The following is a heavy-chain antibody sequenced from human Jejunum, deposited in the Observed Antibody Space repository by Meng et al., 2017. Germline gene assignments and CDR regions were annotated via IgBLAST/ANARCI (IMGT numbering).Heavy chain of an antibody. CDR1: GDSITSETYY. CDR3: ARGGYYSFDY. J-gene: IGHJ4*02. V-gene: IGHV4-31*01. CDR2: VFWTGST. D-gene: IGHD5-18*01. Sequence: QVQTQESGPGQVKPSQTLSLTCTVSGDSITSETYYWTWIRHHPERGLEWIGYVFWTGSTYYNPSLERPVSLSIDRSKNQFSLKLTSVTAADTAVYYCARGGYYSFDYWGQGTLVTVSS.